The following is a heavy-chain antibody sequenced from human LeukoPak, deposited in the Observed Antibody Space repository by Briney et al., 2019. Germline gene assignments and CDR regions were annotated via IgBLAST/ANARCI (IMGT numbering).Heavy chain of an antibody. V-gene: IGHV4-4*07. D-gene: IGHD6-13*01. CDR2: IYTSGST. J-gene: IGHJ2*01. Sequence: PSDTLSLTCTVSGGSISNYDWSWIRQPAGKGLEWIGRIYTSGSTNYNPSLKSRVTMSEDPSKKQFSLKLSSVPAADTAVYYCARLSSSWYQDWYFDLWGRGTLVTVSS. CDR3: ARLSSSWYQDWYFDL. CDR1: GGSISNYD.